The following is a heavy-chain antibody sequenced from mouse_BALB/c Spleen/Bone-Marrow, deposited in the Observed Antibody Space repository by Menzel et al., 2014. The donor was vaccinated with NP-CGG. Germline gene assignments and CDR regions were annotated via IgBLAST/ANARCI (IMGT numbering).Heavy chain of an antibody. Sequence: EVKVIESGGGLVQPGGSLKLSCAASGFDFSRYWMSWVRQAPGKGLEWIGEINPDSSTINYTPSLKDKFIISRDNAKNTLYLQMSKVRSEDTALYYCARLNYYGNLFFWGAGTTVTVSS. D-gene: IGHD1-1*01. J-gene: IGHJ1*01. V-gene: IGHV4-1*02. CDR3: ARLNYYGNLFF. CDR1: GFDFSRYW. CDR2: INPDSSTI.